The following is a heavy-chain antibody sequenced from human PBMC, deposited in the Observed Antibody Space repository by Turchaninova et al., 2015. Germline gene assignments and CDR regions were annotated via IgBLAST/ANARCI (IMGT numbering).Heavy chain of an antibody. J-gene: IGHJ3*02. CDR1: GFSLSPRGMR. Sequence: QVTLKESGPALVIPTQTLTLPCTFSGFSLSPRGMRVSWLRQPPGQALEWLARIEWDDDRFYSTALKTRLTISKDTSENQVVLTMTNMDPVDTATYFCARIREGDAFDIWGRGTMVTVSS. V-gene: IGHV2-70*04. CDR3: ARIREGDAFDI. CDR2: IEWDDDR.